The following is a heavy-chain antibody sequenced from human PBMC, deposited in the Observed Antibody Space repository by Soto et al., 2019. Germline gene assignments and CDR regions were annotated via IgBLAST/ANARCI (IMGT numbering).Heavy chain of an antibody. V-gene: IGHV3-66*01. Sequence: PGVSLXLSFAASGFTVSRNYMSWVRQAPGKGLEWVSVIYSGGSTYYADSVKGRFTISRDNSKNTLYLQMNSLRAEDTAVYYCARNGYYYDSSGYYAYPGPVDYWGEGSLVTVSS. CDR2: IYSGGST. J-gene: IGHJ4*02. D-gene: IGHD3-22*01. CDR3: ARNGYYYDSSGYYAYPGPVDY. CDR1: GFTVSRNY.